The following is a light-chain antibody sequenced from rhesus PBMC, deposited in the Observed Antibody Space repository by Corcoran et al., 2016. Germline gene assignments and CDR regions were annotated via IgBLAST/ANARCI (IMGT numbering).Light chain of an antibody. Sequence: DIQMTQSPSSLSASVGDRVTITCRASENVNKYLDWYQQKPGKAPKLLINKASPLHFGVPSRFSGSGSGTDYTFTISSLQPEDVATYYCQHGYGAQWTFGQGTKVEIK. J-gene: IGKJ1*01. CDR1: ENVNKY. CDR3: QHGYGAQWT. V-gene: IGKV1-74*01. CDR2: KAS.